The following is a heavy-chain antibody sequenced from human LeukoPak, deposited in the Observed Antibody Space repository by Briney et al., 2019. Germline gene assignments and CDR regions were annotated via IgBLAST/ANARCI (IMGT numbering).Heavy chain of an antibody. Sequence: SETLSLTCAVYGGSFSGYYWSWIRQPPGKGLEWIGEINHSGSTNYNPSLKSRVTISVDTSKNQFSLKLSSVTAADTAVYYCARGSKYYDILGWGQGTLVTLSS. J-gene: IGHJ4*02. CDR2: INHSGST. CDR3: ARGSKYYDILG. CDR1: GGSFSGYY. V-gene: IGHV4-34*01. D-gene: IGHD3-9*01.